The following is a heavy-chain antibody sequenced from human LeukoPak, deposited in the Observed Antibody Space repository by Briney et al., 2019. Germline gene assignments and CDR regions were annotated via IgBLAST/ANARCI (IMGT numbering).Heavy chain of an antibody. CDR2: IYYSGST. CDR3: ARGRSYFDY. V-gene: IGHV4-59*01. CDR1: GGFISSYY. Sequence: SQTLSLTCTVSGGFISSYYWSWIRQPPGKGLEWIGYIYYSGSTNYNPSLKSRVTISVDTSKTQFSLRLNSVTAADTAVYYCARGRSYFDYWGQGTLVTVSS. J-gene: IGHJ4*02.